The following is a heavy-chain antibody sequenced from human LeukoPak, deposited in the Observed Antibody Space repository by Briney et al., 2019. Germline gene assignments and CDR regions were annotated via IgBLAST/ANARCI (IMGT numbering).Heavy chain of an antibody. CDR1: GGSISSSSYY. D-gene: IGHD4-17*01. Sequence: SETLSLTCTVSGGSISSSSYYWGWIRQPPGRGLEWIGSIYYRGSTYYHPSLKSRVTISVDTSKNQFSLKLSSVTAADTAVYYCARLGTTVTTDYWGQGTLVTVSS. CDR3: ARLGTTVTTDY. V-gene: IGHV4-39*01. CDR2: IYYRGST. J-gene: IGHJ4*02.